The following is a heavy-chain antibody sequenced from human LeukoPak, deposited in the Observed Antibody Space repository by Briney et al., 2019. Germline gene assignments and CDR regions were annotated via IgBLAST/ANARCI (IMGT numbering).Heavy chain of an antibody. CDR2: ISSSSSTI. D-gene: IGHD1-1*01. CDR3: ARSIELRPGAFDI. V-gene: IGHV3-48*01. Sequence: GGSLRLSCAASGFTFSSYSMNWVRQAPGKGLEWVSYISSSSSTIYYADSVKGRFTISRDNAKNSLYLQMNSLRAEDTAVYYCARSIELRPGAFDIWGQGTMVTVSS. J-gene: IGHJ3*02. CDR1: GFTFSSYS.